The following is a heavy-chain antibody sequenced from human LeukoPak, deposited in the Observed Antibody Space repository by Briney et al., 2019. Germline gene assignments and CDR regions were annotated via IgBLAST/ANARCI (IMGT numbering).Heavy chain of an antibody. CDR3: AKDRDPYDSSGFDY. Sequence: EGSLRLSCAASGFTFSSYGMHWVRQAPGKGLEWVAFIRYDGSNKYYADSVKGRFTISRDNSKNTLYLQMNSLRAEDTAVYYCAKDRDPYDSSGFDYWGQGTLVTVSS. J-gene: IGHJ4*02. CDR2: IRYDGSNK. V-gene: IGHV3-30*02. CDR1: GFTFSSYG. D-gene: IGHD3-22*01.